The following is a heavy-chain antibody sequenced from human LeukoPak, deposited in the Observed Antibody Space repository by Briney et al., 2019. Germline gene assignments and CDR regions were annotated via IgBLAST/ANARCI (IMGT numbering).Heavy chain of an antibody. CDR1: GLTVTNAW. V-gene: IGHV3-15*04. J-gene: IGHJ4*02. CDR3: TTGIRGD. Sequence: PGGSLRLSCAASGLTVTNAWTNWARQAPGKGLEWVGRIASKTDGGTTDYAAPVKGRFTISRDDSKNTLFLQMNSLKTEDTAVYYCTTGIRGDCGQGTLVTVSS. CDR2: IASKTDGGTT.